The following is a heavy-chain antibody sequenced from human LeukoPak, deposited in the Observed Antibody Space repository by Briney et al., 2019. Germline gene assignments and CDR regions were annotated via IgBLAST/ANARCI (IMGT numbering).Heavy chain of an antibody. D-gene: IGHD6-13*01. Sequence: ASAKVSCKASGGTFSSYAISWVRQAPGQGLEWMGGIIPIFGTANYAQKFQGRVTITADESTSTAYMELSSLRSEDTAVYYCARAGFSYSSSWLDLWGRGTLVTVSS. CDR2: IIPIFGTA. J-gene: IGHJ2*01. V-gene: IGHV1-69*13. CDR1: GGTFSSYA. CDR3: ARAGFSYSSSWLDL.